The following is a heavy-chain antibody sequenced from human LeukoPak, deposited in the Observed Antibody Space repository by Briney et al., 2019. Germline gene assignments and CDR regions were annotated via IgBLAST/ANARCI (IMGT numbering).Heavy chain of an antibody. CDR1: GFTFDDYA. CDR2: IYHSGST. CDR3: ARYSSSWYWFDP. Sequence: LRLSCAASGFTFDDYAMHWVRQAPGKGLEWIGYIYHSGSTYYNPSLKSRVTISVDRSKNQFSLKLSSVTAADTAVYYCARYSSSWYWFDPWGQGTLVTVSS. D-gene: IGHD6-13*01. J-gene: IGHJ5*02. V-gene: IGHV4-30-2*01.